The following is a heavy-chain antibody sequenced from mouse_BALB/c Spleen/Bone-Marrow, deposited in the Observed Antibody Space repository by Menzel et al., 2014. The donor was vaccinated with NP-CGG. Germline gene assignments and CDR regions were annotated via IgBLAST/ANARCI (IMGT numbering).Heavy chain of an antibody. Sequence: QVQLQQPGAELVRPGSSVKISCKASGYAFSTYWMNWVKQRPGQGLEWIGQIYPGNGNADYNGKFKDKATLTADKSSRTAYMRLNSLTSEDSTVYFCSGGGNYGAYWGQGTLVTVSA. V-gene: IGHV1-80*01. D-gene: IGHD2-1*01. CDR3: SGGGNYGAY. CDR2: IYPGNGNA. CDR1: GYAFSTYW. J-gene: IGHJ3*01.